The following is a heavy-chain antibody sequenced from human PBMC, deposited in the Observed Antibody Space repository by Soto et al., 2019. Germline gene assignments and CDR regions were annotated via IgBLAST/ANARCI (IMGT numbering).Heavy chain of an antibody. CDR3: TKAAEAD. V-gene: IGHV3-23*01. CDR1: GFTSSNFG. Sequence: GGSLRLSCTVSGFTSSNFGMSWVRQAPGKGLEWVSGISGGGDDTYYADSVKGRFTISRDNSKNTLYLEMRSLRVDDTAVYYCTKAAEADWGQGTLVTVSS. J-gene: IGHJ4*02. CDR2: ISGGGDDT.